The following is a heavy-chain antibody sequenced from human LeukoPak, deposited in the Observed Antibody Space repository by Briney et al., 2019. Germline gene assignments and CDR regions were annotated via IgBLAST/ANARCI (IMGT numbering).Heavy chain of an antibody. D-gene: IGHD3-22*01. CDR1: GFTIISNF. CDR3: ARFHYRDSSGYYSNAFDI. V-gene: IGHV3-66*01. J-gene: IGHJ3*02. Sequence: GGSLRLSCAASGFTIISNFMSWVRQAPGKGLEWVSVIYSAGSTSYADSVKGRFTISRDNSKNTLYLQMNSLRAEDTAVYYCARFHYRDSSGYYSNAFDIWGQGTMVTVSS. CDR2: IYSAGST.